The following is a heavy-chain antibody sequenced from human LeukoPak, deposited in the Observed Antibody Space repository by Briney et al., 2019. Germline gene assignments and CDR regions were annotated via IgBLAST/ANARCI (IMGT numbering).Heavy chain of an antibody. CDR2: IYSGGST. CDR3: ALGLVTDY. D-gene: IGHD3-9*01. Sequence: GGSLRLSCAASGLTVSSNFMSWVRQAPGRGLEWVSVIYSGGSTYYADSVKGRFTISRDNSKNTLYLQMNSLRVEDTAVYYCALGLVTDYWGQGTPVTVSS. J-gene: IGHJ4*02. CDR1: GLTVSSNF. V-gene: IGHV3-66*01.